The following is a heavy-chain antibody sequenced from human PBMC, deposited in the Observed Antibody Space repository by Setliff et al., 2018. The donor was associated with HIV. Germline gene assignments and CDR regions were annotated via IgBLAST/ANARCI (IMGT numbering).Heavy chain of an antibody. CDR3: ARENYYDSSGYFWYFQH. V-gene: IGHV3-7*01. J-gene: IGHJ1*01. CDR2: IKQDGSDK. D-gene: IGHD3-22*01. CDR1: GFTFSSYW. Sequence: PGGSLRLSCAASGFTFSSYWMSWVRQAPGKGLEWVANIKQDGSDKYYVDSVKGRFTITRDPAKNSLYLQMNSRRAEDTALYYCARENYYDSSGYFWYFQHWGQGTLVTVSS.